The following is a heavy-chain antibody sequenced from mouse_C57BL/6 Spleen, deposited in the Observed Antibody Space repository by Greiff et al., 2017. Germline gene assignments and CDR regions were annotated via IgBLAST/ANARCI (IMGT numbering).Heavy chain of an antibody. CDR1: GFTFSSYG. Sequence: EVQRVESGGDLVKPGGSLKLSCAASGFTFSSYGMSWVRQTPDKRLEWVATISSGGSYTYYPDSVKGRFTISRDNAKNTLYLQMSSLKSEDTAMYYCARHALRGYAMDYWGQGTSVTVSS. D-gene: IGHD1-1*01. CDR2: ISSGGSYT. CDR3: ARHALRGYAMDY. V-gene: IGHV5-6*01. J-gene: IGHJ4*01.